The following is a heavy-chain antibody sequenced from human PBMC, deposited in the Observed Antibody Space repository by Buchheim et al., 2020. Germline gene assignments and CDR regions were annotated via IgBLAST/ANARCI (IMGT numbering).Heavy chain of an antibody. V-gene: IGHV3-33*01. J-gene: IGHJ4*02. Sequence: QVQLVESGGGVVQPGRSLRLSCAASGFTFSSYGMHWVRQAPGKGLEWVAVIWYDGSNKYYADSVKGRFTISRDNSKNTLYLQMNSLRAEDTAVYYCARDQPSRVVGAPADYWGQGTL. CDR1: GFTFSSYG. CDR3: ARDQPSRVVGAPADY. D-gene: IGHD1-26*01. CDR2: IWYDGSNK.